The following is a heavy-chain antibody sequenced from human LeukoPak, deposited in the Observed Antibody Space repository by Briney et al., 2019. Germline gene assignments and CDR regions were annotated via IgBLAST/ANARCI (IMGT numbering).Heavy chain of an antibody. V-gene: IGHV3-64D*06. J-gene: IGHJ4*02. CDR3: VKDRWADYYGSGTYFDS. CDR2: ISSHGGST. D-gene: IGHD3-10*01. Sequence: GGSLRLSCSASGFTFSSYTMHWVRQAPGKGLEYISAISSHGGSTYYADSVKGRFAISRDNSTNTLYLRMSSLRVEDTAVYYCVKDRWADYYGSGTYFDSWGQGTLVTVSS. CDR1: GFTFSSYT.